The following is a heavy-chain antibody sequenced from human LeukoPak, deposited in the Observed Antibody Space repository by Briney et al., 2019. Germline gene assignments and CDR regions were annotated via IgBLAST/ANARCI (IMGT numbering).Heavy chain of an antibody. J-gene: IGHJ4*02. Sequence: GGSLRLSCAASGFTFSSYWMSWVRQAPGKGLEWVSAISGSGGSTYYADSVKGRFTISRDNSKNTLYLQMNSLRAEDTAVYYCAKATSTVTIIYYFDYWGQGTLVTVSS. CDR2: ISGSGGST. CDR1: GFTFSSYW. D-gene: IGHD4-17*01. CDR3: AKATSTVTIIYYFDY. V-gene: IGHV3-23*01.